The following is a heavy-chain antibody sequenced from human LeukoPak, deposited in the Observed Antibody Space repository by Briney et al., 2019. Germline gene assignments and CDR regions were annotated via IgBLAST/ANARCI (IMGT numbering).Heavy chain of an antibody. CDR3: ARDSYYSSSSLGFDY. D-gene: IGHD6-6*01. CDR1: GYTFTSSY. J-gene: IGHJ4*02. V-gene: IGHV1-46*01. Sequence: GASGKFSCRESGYTFTSSYRHWVRQAPGQGLDWMGIINPSGGSTSYAQKFQGRVTMTRDMSTSTVYMELSSLRSEDTAVYYCARDSYYSSSSLGFDYWGQGTLVTVSS. CDR2: INPSGGST.